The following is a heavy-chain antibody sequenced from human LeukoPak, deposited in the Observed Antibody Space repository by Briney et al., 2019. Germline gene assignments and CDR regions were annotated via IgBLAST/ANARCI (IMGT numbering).Heavy chain of an antibody. D-gene: IGHD5/OR15-5a*01. CDR3: AREDSPRFRYYYYYGVDV. CDR1: GGSFSGYY. CDR2: INHSGST. Sequence: PSETLSLTCAVYGGSFSGYYWSWIRQPPGKGLEWIGEINHSGSTNYNPSLKSRVTISVDTSKNQFSLKLSSVTAADTAVYYCAREDSPRFRYYYYYGVDVWGQGTTVTVSS. J-gene: IGHJ6*02. V-gene: IGHV4-34*01.